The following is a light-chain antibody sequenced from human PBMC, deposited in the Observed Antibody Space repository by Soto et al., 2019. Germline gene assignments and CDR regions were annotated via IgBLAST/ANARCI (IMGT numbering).Light chain of an antibody. V-gene: IGKV1-39*01. CDR1: QGISSY. J-gene: IGKJ2*01. CDR2: GAS. CDR3: QQSYSTPHI. Sequence: DIQMTQSPSSLSASVGDRVTISCRASQGISSYLNWYQQKLGKAPNLLIYGASSLQSGVPSRFSGSGSGTDFTLTISSLQPDDFATYYCQQSYSTPHIFGQGTNLEIK.